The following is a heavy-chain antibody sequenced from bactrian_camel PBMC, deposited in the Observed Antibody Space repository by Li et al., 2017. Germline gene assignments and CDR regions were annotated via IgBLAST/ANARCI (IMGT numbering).Heavy chain of an antibody. Sequence: QLVESGGGLVQPGGSLRPSCAASGFTFADSDMYWYRQAPGNECELVSSINSDGTTYYAKSMKGRFTISRDNAQNTMYLQMNSLKPEDTAVYYCVRSGDTSEGAYWGQGTQVTVS. J-gene: IGHJ4*01. V-gene: IGHV3S55*01. CDR1: GFTFADSD. D-gene: IGHD2*01. CDR2: INSDGTT. CDR3: VRSGDTSEGAY.